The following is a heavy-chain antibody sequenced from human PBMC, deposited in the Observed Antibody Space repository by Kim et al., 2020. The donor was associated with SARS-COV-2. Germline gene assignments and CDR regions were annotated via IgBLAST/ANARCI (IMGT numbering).Heavy chain of an antibody. Sequence: SETLSLTCTVSGGSISSYYWSWIRQPPGKGLEWIGYIYYSGSKNYNTSLKSRVTISVDTSKNQFSLKLSSVTAADTAVYYCARRLSYTYYYDYWGQGTLVPVSS. D-gene: IGHD3-16*02. CDR1: GGSISSYY. CDR3: ARRLSYTYYYDY. CDR2: IYYSGSK. V-gene: IGHV4-59*08. J-gene: IGHJ4*02.